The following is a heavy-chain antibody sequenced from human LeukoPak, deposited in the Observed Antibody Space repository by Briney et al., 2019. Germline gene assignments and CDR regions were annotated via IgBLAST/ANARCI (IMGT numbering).Heavy chain of an antibody. J-gene: IGHJ3*01. Sequence: GRSLRLSCSASGFIFSIYAMHWVRQAPGKGLEWVAVISYDGSNKYYADSVKSRFTISRDNSKNTLYLQMNSLRADETAEYYCARVYSHYGSGSYYNGYFDWGHRATVT. CDR3: ARVYSHYGSGSYYNGYFD. CDR2: ISYDGSNK. CDR1: GFIFSIYA. V-gene: IGHV3-30*04. D-gene: IGHD3-10*01.